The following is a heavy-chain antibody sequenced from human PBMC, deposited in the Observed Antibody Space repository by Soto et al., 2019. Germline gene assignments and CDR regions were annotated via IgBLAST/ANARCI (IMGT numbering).Heavy chain of an antibody. CDR1: GFTFSSYA. J-gene: IGHJ3*02. CDR3: AKFRGVNDIVVVPFDI. D-gene: IGHD2-2*01. CDR2: ISGSGGST. Sequence: PGGSLRLSCAASGFTFSSYAMSWVRQAPGKGLEWVSAISGSGGSTYYADSVKGRFTISRDNSKNTLYLQMNSLRAEDTAVYYCAKFRGVNDIVVVPFDIWGQGTMVTVSS. V-gene: IGHV3-23*01.